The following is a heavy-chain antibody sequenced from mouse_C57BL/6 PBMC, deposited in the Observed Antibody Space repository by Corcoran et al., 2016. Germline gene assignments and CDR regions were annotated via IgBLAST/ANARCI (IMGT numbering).Heavy chain of an antibody. J-gene: IGHJ1*03. CDR2: IYPGDGDT. V-gene: IGHV1-80*01. CDR3: ARRLDYYGSSHWYFDV. CDR1: GYAFSSYW. Sequence: QVQLQQSGAELVKPGASVKISCTASGYAFSSYWMNWVKQRPGKGLEWIGQIYPGDGDTNYNGKFKGKATLTADKSSSTAYMQLSSLTSEDSAVYFCARRLDYYGSSHWYFDVWGTGTTVTVSS. D-gene: IGHD1-1*01.